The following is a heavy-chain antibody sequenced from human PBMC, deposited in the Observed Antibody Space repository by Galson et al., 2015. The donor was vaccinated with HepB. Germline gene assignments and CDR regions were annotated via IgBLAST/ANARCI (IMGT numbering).Heavy chain of an antibody. CDR3: ARASSGTDDIGYASDL. V-gene: IGHV4-39*01. CDR2: ISYSGSA. J-gene: IGHJ3*01. CDR1: GGSITNTNSY. Sequence: TLSLTCTVSGGSITNTNSYWAWIRQPPGNGLAWIGNISYSGSAHYNPSLKSRVTISADTSKNQFSLRLSSVTAADTAVYFCARASSGTDDIGYASDLWGQGTMVTVSS. D-gene: IGHD5-12*01.